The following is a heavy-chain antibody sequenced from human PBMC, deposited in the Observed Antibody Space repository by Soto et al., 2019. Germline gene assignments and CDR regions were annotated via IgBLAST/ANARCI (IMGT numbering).Heavy chain of an antibody. Sequence: EVQLVESGGDLVKPGGSLRLSCTASGFTFTKAWMSWVRQAPGKGLEWVGRIKTETDGGTTDYAAPVKGRFSMSRDDSKNTLYLQMNSLKPEDTGVYYCTTAPLTFIAVPGTSFLMGRDVWGQGTTVTVSS. V-gene: IGHV3-15*01. CDR1: GFTFTKAW. J-gene: IGHJ6*02. D-gene: IGHD6-19*01. CDR2: IKTETDGGTT. CDR3: TTAPLTFIAVPGTSFLMGRDV.